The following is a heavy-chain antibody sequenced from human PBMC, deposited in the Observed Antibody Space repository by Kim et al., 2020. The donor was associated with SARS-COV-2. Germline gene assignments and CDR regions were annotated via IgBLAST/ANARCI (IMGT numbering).Heavy chain of an antibody. CDR2: IWYDVSKK. V-gene: IGHV3-33*06. CDR1: GFAFSTYG. D-gene: IGHD3-3*01. CDR3: AKDKSKGRFLEWFLWEDDGSH. J-gene: IGHJ4*02. Sequence: GGSLRLSCAASGFAFSTYGMHWVRQSPDKGLEWVALIWYDVSKKYYEDSVKGRFTISRDNSKNTLYLQMDSLRAEDTAVYYCAKDKSKGRFLEWFLWEDDGSHWGQGTLVTVSS.